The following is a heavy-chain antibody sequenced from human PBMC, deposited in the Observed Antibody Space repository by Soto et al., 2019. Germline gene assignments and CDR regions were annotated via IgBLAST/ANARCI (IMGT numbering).Heavy chain of an antibody. CDR3: ASRALGADYFDY. CDR2: IYYSGST. Sequence: QVQLQESGPGLVKPSETLSLTCTVSGDSISNYYWSWIRQPPGKGLEWIGYIYYSGSTSYNSPLKSRVTISIDTSKNQCSLKLSSVTAADTAVYYCASRALGADYFDYWGQGTLVTVSS. V-gene: IGHV4-59*08. D-gene: IGHD3-10*01. J-gene: IGHJ4*02. CDR1: GDSISNYY.